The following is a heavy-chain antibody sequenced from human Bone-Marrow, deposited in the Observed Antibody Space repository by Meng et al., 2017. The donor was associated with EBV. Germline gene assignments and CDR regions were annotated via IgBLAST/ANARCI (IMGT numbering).Heavy chain of an antibody. Sequence: QVQLVQSGAEVKKPGSSVKVSCKASGCTFINFVISWVRQAPGQGLEWMGGIIPVFGTTNYALKFEDRVTITADKSASTVYMELSSLRPEDTGIYYCARDQGSSHDGTTYYTKWGRGTLVTVSS. CDR1: GCTFINFV. V-gene: IGHV1-69*06. CDR3: ARDQGSSHDGTTYYTK. D-gene: IGHD2/OR15-2a*01. CDR2: IIPVFGTT. J-gene: IGHJ4*02.